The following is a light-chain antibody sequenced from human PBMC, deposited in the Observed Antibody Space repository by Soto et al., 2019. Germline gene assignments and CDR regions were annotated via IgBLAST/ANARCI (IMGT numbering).Light chain of an antibody. J-gene: IGLJ3*02. Sequence: QPVLTQPPSVSGAPGQRVTISCTGSSSNIGAGYDVHWYQQLPGTAPKLLIYGNSNRPSGVPDRFSDSKSGTSASLAITGLQAEDEADYYCQSYDSSLRLVFGGGTQLTVL. CDR1: SSNIGAGYD. CDR2: GNS. V-gene: IGLV1-40*01. CDR3: QSYDSSLRLV.